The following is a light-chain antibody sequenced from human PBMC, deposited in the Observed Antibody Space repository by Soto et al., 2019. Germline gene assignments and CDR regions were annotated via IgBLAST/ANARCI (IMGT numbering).Light chain of an antibody. J-gene: IGLJ1*01. CDR1: SSVVDVYNY. Sequence: QSVLTQPASVSGSPGQSITITCTGTSSVVDVYNYVSWYQQHPGKAPKLMIYDVTNRPSGISNRFSGSKSGNTASLTISGLQAEDEADYYCSSYSSSSTYVFGTGSKVTVL. V-gene: IGLV2-14*01. CDR3: SSYSSSSTYV. CDR2: DVT.